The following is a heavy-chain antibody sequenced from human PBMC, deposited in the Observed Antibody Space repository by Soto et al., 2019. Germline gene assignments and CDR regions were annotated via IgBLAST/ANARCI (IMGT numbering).Heavy chain of an antibody. CDR2: ISYDGSNK. CDR3: AKGYFKDYGDPFDY. CDR1: GFTFSSYG. J-gene: IGHJ4*02. V-gene: IGHV3-30*18. D-gene: IGHD4-17*01. Sequence: GGSLRLSCAASGFTFSSYGMHWVRQAPGKGLEWVAVISYDGSNKYYADSVKGRFTISRDNSKNTLYLQMNSLRAEDTAVYYCAKGYFKDYGDPFDYWGQGTLVTVSS.